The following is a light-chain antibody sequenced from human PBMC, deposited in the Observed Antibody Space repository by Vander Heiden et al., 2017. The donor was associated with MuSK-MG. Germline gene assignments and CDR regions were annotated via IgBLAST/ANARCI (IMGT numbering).Light chain of an antibody. CDR2: DAS. CDR1: KSIVSW. V-gene: IGKV1-5*01. J-gene: IGKJ1*01. Sequence: DSQMTQSPSTLSASVGDRVTITCRASKSIVSWLASYQQKPGKSPKLLIYDASTLQSGVPSGFSGSRSGTEFTLTISILQPDDFATYYCQRDKSYSWTYGQGTKVEIK. CDR3: QRDKSYSWT.